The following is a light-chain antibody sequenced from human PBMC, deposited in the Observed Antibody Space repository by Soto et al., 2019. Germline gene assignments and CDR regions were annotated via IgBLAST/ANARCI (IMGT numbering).Light chain of an antibody. Sequence: SYELTQPPSVSVAPGQTARIPCGGNNIGAYSVYWYQQKPGQAPVLVVYDDTNRPSGIPGRFSGSNLGNTATLTISSVDAGDEAAYYGQVWDSASEPSYVCGGGTKVTVL. V-gene: IGLV3-21*02. CDR2: DDT. CDR3: QVWDSASEPSYV. J-gene: IGLJ1*01. CDR1: NIGAYS.